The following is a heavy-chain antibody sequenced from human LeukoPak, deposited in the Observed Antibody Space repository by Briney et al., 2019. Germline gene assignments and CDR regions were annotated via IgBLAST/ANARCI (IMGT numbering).Heavy chain of an antibody. D-gene: IGHD6-13*01. J-gene: IGHJ4*02. V-gene: IGHV4-34*01. CDR3: ARAVPDSSSRYFDY. CDR2: INHSGST. Sequence: PSETLSLTCAVYGGSFSGYYWSWIRQPPGKGLEWIGEINHSGSTNYNPSLKSRVTISVDTSKNQFSLKLSSVTAADTAVYYCARAVPDSSSRYFDYWGQGTLVTVSS. CDR1: GGSFSGYY.